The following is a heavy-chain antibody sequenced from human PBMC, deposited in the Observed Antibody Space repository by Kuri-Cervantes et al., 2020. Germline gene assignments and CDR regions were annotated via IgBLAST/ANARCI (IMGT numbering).Heavy chain of an antibody. Sequence: ASVKVSCKASGYTFTGYYMHWVRQAPGQGLEWMGWINPNSGGTNYAQKFQGWVTMTRDTSISTAYMELSRLRSDDTAVYYCARGTSGYRFGWNQGGEDGFEIWGQGTMVTVSS. CDR2: INPNSGGT. V-gene: IGHV1-2*04. CDR3: ARGTSGYRFGWNQGGEDGFEI. J-gene: IGHJ3*02. CDR1: GYTFTGYY. D-gene: IGHD6-19*01.